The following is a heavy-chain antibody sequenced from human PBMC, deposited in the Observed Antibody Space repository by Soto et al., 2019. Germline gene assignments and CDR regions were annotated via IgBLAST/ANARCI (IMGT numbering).Heavy chain of an antibody. D-gene: IGHD6-13*01. V-gene: IGHV1-18*01. CDR3: GRNLGAAGPFDC. Sequence: QVQLVQSGAEVKKPGASVKVSCKASGYTFTNYAFSWVRQAPGQGLEWMGWISAYNGNTNYPQKLQGRVTMTTDTSTSTAYMELRSLRSAETAVYYCGRNLGAAGPFDCWGQGTLVTVSS. CDR2: ISAYNGNT. CDR1: GYTFTNYA. J-gene: IGHJ4*02.